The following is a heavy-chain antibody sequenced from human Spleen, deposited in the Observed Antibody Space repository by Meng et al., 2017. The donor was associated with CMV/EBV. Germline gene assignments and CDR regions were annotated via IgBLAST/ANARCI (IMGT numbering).Heavy chain of an antibody. J-gene: IGHJ6*02. CDR1: GGTFSSYA. Sequence: SVKVSCKASGGTFSSYAISWVRQAPGQGLEWMGGIIPIFGTANYAQKFQGRVTITTDESTSTAYMELSSLRSEDTAVYYCARVRLFGYSSNVYYYGMDVWGQGTTVTVSS. CDR2: IIPIFGTA. CDR3: ARVRLFGYSSNVYYYGMDV. D-gene: IGHD6-13*01. V-gene: IGHV1-69*05.